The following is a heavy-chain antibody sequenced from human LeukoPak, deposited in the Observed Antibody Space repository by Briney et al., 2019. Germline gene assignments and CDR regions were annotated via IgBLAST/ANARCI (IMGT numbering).Heavy chain of an antibody. V-gene: IGHV3-23*01. J-gene: IGHJ4*02. CDR2: IRGSGGST. D-gene: IGHD1-26*01. CDR1: GFTFSSYA. CDR3: ALVGATTSHY. Sequence: PGGSLRLSCAASGFTFSSYAMSWVRQAPGKGLEWVSAIRGSGGSTHYADSVKGRFTISRDNSKNTLYLQMNSLRAEDTAVYYCALVGATTSHYWGQGTLVTVSS.